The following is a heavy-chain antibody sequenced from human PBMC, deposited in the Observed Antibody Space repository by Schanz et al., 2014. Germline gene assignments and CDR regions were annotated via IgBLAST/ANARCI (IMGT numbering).Heavy chain of an antibody. Sequence: EVQLVESGGGLVQPGGSLRLSCAASGFTFSDHHMDWVRQAPGKGLEWLGRTRNKANSYTTGYAASVKGRFTISRDESKNSLYLQMNSLKTDDTAVYYCARSPHMDVWGQGTTVIVSS. V-gene: IGHV3-72*01. CDR3: ARSPHMDV. CDR1: GFTFSDHH. CDR2: TRNKANSYTT. J-gene: IGHJ6*02.